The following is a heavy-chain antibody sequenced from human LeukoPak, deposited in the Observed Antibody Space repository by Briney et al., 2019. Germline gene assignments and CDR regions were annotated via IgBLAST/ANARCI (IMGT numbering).Heavy chain of an antibody. CDR2: ISSSSSYI. J-gene: IGHJ3*02. Sequence: GGSLRLSCAASGFTFSSYSMNWVRQAPGKGLEWVSSISSSSSYIYYADSVKGRFTISRDNAKNSLYLQMNSLRAEDTAVYYCARHPNYYDSSGDAFDIWGQGTMVTVSS. CDR1: GFTFSSYS. D-gene: IGHD3-22*01. V-gene: IGHV3-21*01. CDR3: ARHPNYYDSSGDAFDI.